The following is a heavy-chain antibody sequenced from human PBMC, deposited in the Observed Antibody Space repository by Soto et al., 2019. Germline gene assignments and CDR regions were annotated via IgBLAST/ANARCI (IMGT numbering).Heavy chain of an antibody. V-gene: IGHV3-23*01. CDR2: ISGSGRGT. Sequence: GGSLRLSCAASGFTFSSYAMSWVRQAPGKGLEWVSGISGSGRGTYYADSVKGRFTISRDNSKNTLYLQMNSLRAEDTAVYYCARVHSLVREVLPWDYWGQGTLVTVSS. CDR1: GFTFSSYA. D-gene: IGHD1-26*01. CDR3: ARVHSLVREVLPWDY. J-gene: IGHJ4*02.